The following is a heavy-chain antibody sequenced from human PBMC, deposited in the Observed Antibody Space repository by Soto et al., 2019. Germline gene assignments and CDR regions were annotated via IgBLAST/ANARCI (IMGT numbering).Heavy chain of an antibody. Sequence: EVQLVESGGGLVQPGGSLRLSCEASGFTLSGRSMHWVRQAPGKGLVWVSGIDNAGTDSTYADSVKGRFTSSRDNAKNMPYLQMNSLRVEDTAVYYCARGWFGPDVWGKGTTVTVSS. CDR2: IDNAGTDS. CDR3: ARGWFGPDV. V-gene: IGHV3-74*01. J-gene: IGHJ6*04. D-gene: IGHD3-10*01. CDR1: GFTLSGRS.